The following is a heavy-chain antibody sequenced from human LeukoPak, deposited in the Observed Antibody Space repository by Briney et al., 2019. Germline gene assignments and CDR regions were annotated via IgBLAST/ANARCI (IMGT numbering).Heavy chain of an antibody. Sequence: PGGSLRLSCAASGFTFSSYWMSWVRQAPGKGLEWVANIKQDGSEKYYVDSVKGRFTISRDNAKNSLYLQMNSLRAEDTAVYYCARYYGGSYYHFDYWGQGTLVTVSS. CDR3: ARYYGGSYYHFDY. CDR2: IKQDGSEK. CDR1: GFTFSSYW. D-gene: IGHD1-26*01. V-gene: IGHV3-7*01. J-gene: IGHJ4*02.